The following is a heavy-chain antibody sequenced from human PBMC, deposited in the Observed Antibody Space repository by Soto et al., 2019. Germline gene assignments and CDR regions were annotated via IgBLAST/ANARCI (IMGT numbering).Heavy chain of an antibody. Sequence: QVQLVQSGAEVKKPGASVKVSCKASGYTFTSYGISWVRQAPGQGLEWMGWISAYNGNTNYAQKLQGRVTMTTDTAXSXXYKELRSLRSDDTAVYYCARDRGYCISTRCPRFDYWGQGTLVTVSS. V-gene: IGHV1-18*01. CDR3: ARDRGYCISTRCPRFDY. J-gene: IGHJ4*02. D-gene: IGHD2-2*01. CDR2: ISAYNGNT. CDR1: GYTFTSYG.